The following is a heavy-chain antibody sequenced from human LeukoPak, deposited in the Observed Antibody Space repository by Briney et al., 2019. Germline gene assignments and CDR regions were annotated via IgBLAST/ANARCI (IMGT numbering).Heavy chain of an antibody. CDR3: GRDLNWGALDI. CDR1: GFTFSSYE. V-gene: IGHV3-48*03. D-gene: IGHD7-27*01. CDR2: ISSSGSTI. J-gene: IGHJ3*02. Sequence: HPGGSLRLSCAASGFTFSSYEMNWVRQAPGKGLEWVSYISSSGSTIYYADSVKGRFTISRDNSNNTLYLQMNSLTAEDTAMYYCGRDLNWGALDIRGLGTLVTVSS.